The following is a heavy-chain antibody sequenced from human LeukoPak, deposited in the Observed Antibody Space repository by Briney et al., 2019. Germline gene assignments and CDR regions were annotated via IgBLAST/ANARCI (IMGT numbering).Heavy chain of an antibody. Sequence: ASETLSLTCAVSGYSISSGYYWGWIRQPPEKGLEWIGSIYHSGSTHYNPSLKSRVTMSVDTSKKQFSLKLSSVTAADTAVYYCARLAERQLVESDYWGQGTQVTVSS. J-gene: IGHJ4*02. V-gene: IGHV4-38-2*01. CDR1: GYSISSGYY. CDR3: ARLAERQLVESDY. CDR2: IYHSGST. D-gene: IGHD6-13*01.